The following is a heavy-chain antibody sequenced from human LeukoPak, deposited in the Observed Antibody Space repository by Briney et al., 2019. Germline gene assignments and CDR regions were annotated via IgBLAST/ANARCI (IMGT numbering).Heavy chain of an antibody. D-gene: IGHD6-19*01. CDR2: ISSSSSYI. CDR3: ARDGSGWYIGGYWFDY. CDR1: GFTFSSYS. Sequence: GGSLRLSCAASGFTFSSYSMNWVRQAPGKGLEWVSSISSSSSYIYYADSVKGRFTISRDNAKNSLYLQMNSLRAEDTAVYYCARDGSGWYIGGYWFDYWGQGTLVTVSS. V-gene: IGHV3-21*01. J-gene: IGHJ4*02.